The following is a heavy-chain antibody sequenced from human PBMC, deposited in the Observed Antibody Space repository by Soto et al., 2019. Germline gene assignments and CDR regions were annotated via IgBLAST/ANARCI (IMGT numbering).Heavy chain of an antibody. V-gene: IGHV4-39*01. CDR2: IYYSGST. D-gene: IGHD3-9*01. Sequence: SETLSLTCTVSGGSISSSSYYWGWIRQPPGKGLEWIGSIYYSGSTYYNPSLKSRVTISVDTSKNQFSLKLSSVTAADTAVYYCARHLTTSYYFDYWGQGTLVTV. J-gene: IGHJ4*02. CDR3: ARHLTTSYYFDY. CDR1: GGSISSSSYY.